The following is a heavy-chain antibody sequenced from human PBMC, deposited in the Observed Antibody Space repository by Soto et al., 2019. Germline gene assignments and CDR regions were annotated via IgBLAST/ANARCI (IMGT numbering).Heavy chain of an antibody. J-gene: IGHJ4*02. D-gene: IGHD3-9*01. CDR2: ISGSGGST. CDR3: AKDHLRYFDWSGSDY. V-gene: IGHV3-23*01. Sequence: EVQLLESGGGLVQPGGSLRLSCAASGFTFSSYAMSWVRQAPGKGLELVSAISGSGGSTYYAVSVKGRFTISRDNSKNTLYLQMNSLRAEDTAVYYCAKDHLRYFDWSGSDYWGQGTLVTVSS. CDR1: GFTFSSYA.